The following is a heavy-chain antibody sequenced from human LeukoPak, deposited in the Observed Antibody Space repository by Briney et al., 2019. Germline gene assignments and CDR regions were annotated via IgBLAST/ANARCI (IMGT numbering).Heavy chain of an antibody. CDR1: GDSVSTNSAA. V-gene: IGHV6-1*01. Sequence: SQTLSLTCAISGDSVSTNSAAWNWMRQSPSRGLEWLGRTYYRSKWYNDYAVSVKSRITINPDTSKNHFSLHLNSVTPEDTAVYYCARGDGIDAFDIWGQGTMVTVSS. CDR3: ARGDGIDAFDI. CDR2: TYYRSKWYN. J-gene: IGHJ3*02. D-gene: IGHD5-24*01.